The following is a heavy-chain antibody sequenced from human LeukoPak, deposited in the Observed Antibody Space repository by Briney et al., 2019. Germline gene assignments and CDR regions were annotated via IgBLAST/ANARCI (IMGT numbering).Heavy chain of an antibody. CDR3: TRDLRDFWSGYYLFDY. D-gene: IGHD3-3*01. Sequence: GGSLRLSCAASGFTFSNAWMSWVRQAPGKGLEWVGRIKSKAYGGTTEYAASVKGRFTISRDDSKGIAYLQMNSLKTEDTAVYYCTRDLRDFWSGYYLFDYWGQGTLVTVSS. J-gene: IGHJ4*02. CDR2: IKSKAYGGTT. CDR1: GFTFSNAW. V-gene: IGHV3-15*01.